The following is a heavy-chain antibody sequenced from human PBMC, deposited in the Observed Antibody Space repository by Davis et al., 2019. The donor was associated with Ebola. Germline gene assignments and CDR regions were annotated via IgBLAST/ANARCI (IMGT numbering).Heavy chain of an antibody. CDR1: GFTFSSYG. D-gene: IGHD5-24*01. CDR3: AKDAAARWLQLPYYYYYGMDV. V-gene: IGHV3-30*18. J-gene: IGHJ6*02. Sequence: PGGSLRLSCAASGFTFSSYGMHWVRQAPGKGLEWVAVISYDGSNKYYADSVKGRFTISRDNSKNTLYLQMNSLRAEDTAVYYCAKDAAARWLQLPYYYYYGMDVWGQGTTVTVSS. CDR2: ISYDGSNK.